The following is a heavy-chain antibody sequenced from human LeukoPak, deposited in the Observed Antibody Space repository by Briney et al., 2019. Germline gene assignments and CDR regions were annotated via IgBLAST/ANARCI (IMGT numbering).Heavy chain of an antibody. D-gene: IGHD2-15*01. CDR2: ISGSGDIT. Sequence: GGSLRLSCAASGFTFSNYAMSWVRQAPGKGLEWVSGISGSGDITYSADSVKGRFTISRDNAKNSLYLQMNSLRAEDTAVYYCVRDTGYCSGGRCQPFDPWGQGTLVTVSS. CDR1: GFTFSNYA. J-gene: IGHJ5*02. CDR3: VRDTGYCSGGRCQPFDP. V-gene: IGHV3-23*01.